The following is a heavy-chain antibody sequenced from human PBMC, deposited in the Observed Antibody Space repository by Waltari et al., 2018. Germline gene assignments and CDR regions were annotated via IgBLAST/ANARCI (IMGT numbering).Heavy chain of an antibody. CDR1: GYSFTSYW. Sequence: EVQLVQSGAAVKKPGESLKLSCKGSGYSFTSYWIRWVRQMPGKGLEWRGSIYPGDSDTRYSPSFQGQVTSSADKSISTAYLQWSSLKASDTAMYYCARLASSSWSRGWFDPWGQGTLVTVSS. CDR2: IYPGDSDT. D-gene: IGHD6-13*01. CDR3: ARLASSSWSRGWFDP. V-gene: IGHV5-51*01. J-gene: IGHJ5*02.